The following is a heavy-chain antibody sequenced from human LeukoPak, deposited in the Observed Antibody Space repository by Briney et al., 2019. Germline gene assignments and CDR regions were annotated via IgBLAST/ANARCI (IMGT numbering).Heavy chain of an antibody. CDR1: GYIFTSYW. V-gene: IGHV5-51*01. Sequence: GESLKISCYGSGYIFTSYWIAWVRQMPGKGLEWMGIIAPFDSDTRYSPSFQGQVIISSDKSISTAYLQWSSLQASDTAMYLCARSERVGATASFDSWGQGTLVTVSS. J-gene: IGHJ4*02. CDR2: IAPFDSDT. D-gene: IGHD1-26*01. CDR3: ARSERVGATASFDS.